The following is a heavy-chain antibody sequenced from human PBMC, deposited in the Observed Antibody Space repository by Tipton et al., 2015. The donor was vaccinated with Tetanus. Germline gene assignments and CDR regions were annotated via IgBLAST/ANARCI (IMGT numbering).Heavy chain of an antibody. D-gene: IGHD3-22*01. J-gene: IGHJ4*02. V-gene: IGHV4-30-4*08. CDR1: GGSISSGGYY. CDR2: IYYSGST. CDR3: ARLRYDSSGYRFDY. Sequence: LRLSCTVSGGSISSGGYYWSWIRQHPGKGLEWIGYIYYSGSTYYNPSLKSRVTISVDTSKNQFSLKLSSVTAADTAVYYCARLRYDSSGYRFDYWGQGTLVTVSS.